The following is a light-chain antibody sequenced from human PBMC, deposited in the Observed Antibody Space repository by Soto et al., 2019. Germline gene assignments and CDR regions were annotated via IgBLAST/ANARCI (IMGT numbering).Light chain of an antibody. CDR2: AAS. V-gene: IGKV3-20*01. Sequence: EIVLTQSPGTLSLSPGDRATLSCRASETVTGKYLAWYQQKAGQAPRLLIFAASNRAPGIPDRFSGSGSGTDVTLTISRLEPEDFAVYFCQQYSSPPQTFGQGTKVEIK. J-gene: IGKJ1*01. CDR3: QQYSSPPQT. CDR1: ETVTGKY.